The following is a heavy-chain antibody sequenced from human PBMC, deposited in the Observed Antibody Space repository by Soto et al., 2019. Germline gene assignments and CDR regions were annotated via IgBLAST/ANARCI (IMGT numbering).Heavy chain of an antibody. J-gene: IGHJ6*02. CDR3: ARDSSIAARPDYYYYGMDV. CDR1: GFTFSSYA. CDR2: ISYDGSNK. V-gene: IGHV3-30-3*01. D-gene: IGHD6-6*01. Sequence: GGSLRLSCAASGFTFSSYAMHWVRQAPGKGLEWVAVISYDGSNKYYADSVKGRFTISRDNSKNTPYLQMNSLRAEDTAVYYCARDSSIAARPDYYYYGMDVWGQGTTVTVSS.